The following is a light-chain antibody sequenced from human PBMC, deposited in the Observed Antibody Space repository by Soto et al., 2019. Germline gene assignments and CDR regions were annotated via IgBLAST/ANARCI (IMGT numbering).Light chain of an antibody. V-gene: IGKV3-20*01. Sequence: EIDFTQSPCTLPRSQGERATVSCRTSENVISSFLGWYQQRPGKAPRLLIYGTSTRAPGIPDRFKGSGSGTDFTLTITRLGPEDSAIYYCHHYGRSLWTFGQGTKVDI. CDR1: ENVISSF. J-gene: IGKJ1*01. CDR3: HHYGRSLWT. CDR2: GTS.